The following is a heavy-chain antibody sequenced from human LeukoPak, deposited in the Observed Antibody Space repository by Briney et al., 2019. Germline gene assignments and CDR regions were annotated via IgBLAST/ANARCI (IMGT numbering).Heavy chain of an antibody. D-gene: IGHD4/OR15-4a*01. CDR2: IYYSGST. CDR3: ATCELPDYYYYMDV. CDR1: GGSISSYY. V-gene: IGHV4-59*01. J-gene: IGHJ6*03. Sequence: PSETLSLTCTVSGGSISSYYWSWIRQPPGKGLEWIGYIYYSGSTNYNSSLKSRVTISVDTSKNQFSLKLSSVTAADTAVYYCATCELPDYYYYMDVWGKGTTVTVSS.